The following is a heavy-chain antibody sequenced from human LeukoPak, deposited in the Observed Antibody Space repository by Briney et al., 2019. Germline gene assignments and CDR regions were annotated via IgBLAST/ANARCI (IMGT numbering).Heavy chain of an antibody. D-gene: IGHD3-22*01. J-gene: IGHJ5*02. CDR2: IIPIFGTA. Sequence: SVKVSCKASGGTFSSHAISWVRQAPGQGLEWMGRIIPIFGTANYAQKFQGRVTITTDESTSTAYMELSSLRSEDTAVYYCARDGSDYYYDSSGYENWFDPWGQGTLVTVSS. CDR1: GGTFSSHA. V-gene: IGHV1-69*05. CDR3: ARDGSDYYYDSSGYENWFDP.